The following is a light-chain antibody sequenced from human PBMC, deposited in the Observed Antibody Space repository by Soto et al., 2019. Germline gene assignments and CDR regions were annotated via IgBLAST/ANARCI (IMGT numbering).Light chain of an antibody. CDR2: AS. J-gene: IGKJ3*01. V-gene: IGKV3-20*01. CDR3: QHYGTSAL. CDR1: QSVSDMY. Sequence: EIVLTQSPGTLSLSPGERATLSCRASQSVSDMYLARYQQKPGQAPRLLIYASNRATGIPDRFSGSGSGTDFTLTISRLEPEDFAVYYCQHYGTSALFGPGTKVDV.